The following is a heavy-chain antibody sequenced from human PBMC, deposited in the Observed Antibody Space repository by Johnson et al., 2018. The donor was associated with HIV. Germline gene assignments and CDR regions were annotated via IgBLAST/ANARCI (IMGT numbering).Heavy chain of an antibody. CDR3: ASKIVVVPVGVWTFDI. D-gene: IGHD3-22*01. V-gene: IGHV3-30*14. J-gene: IGHJ3*02. Sequence: VQLVESGGGVVQPGRSLRLSCAASGFTFSNHALHWVRQAPGKGLEWVASISYDGSYKYYADSVKGRFTISRDNSKNTLYLQMNSLRAEATAVYYCASKIVVVPVGVWTFDICGQGTMVTVSS. CDR2: ISYDGSYK. CDR1: GFTFSNHA.